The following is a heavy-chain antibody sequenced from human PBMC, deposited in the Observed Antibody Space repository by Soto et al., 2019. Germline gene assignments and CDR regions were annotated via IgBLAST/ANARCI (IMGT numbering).Heavy chain of an antibody. D-gene: IGHD2-8*01. CDR1: GGIFTNNA. CDR3: ATGAHNAGYNFYRGMDG. V-gene: IGHV1-69*01. J-gene: IGHJ6*02. Sequence: QVQVVQSGAEVKKPGSSVKVSCKVSGGIFTNNAISWVRQAPGQGLEWLGGVIPLFDAAYYAQIFRGRLSISADGATTPAYMERSGLTAADTAVYCSATGAHNAGYNFYRGMDGWGQGTPVTVS. CDR2: VIPLFDAA.